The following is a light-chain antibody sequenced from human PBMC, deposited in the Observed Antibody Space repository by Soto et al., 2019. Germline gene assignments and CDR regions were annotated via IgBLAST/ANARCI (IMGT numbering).Light chain of an antibody. J-gene: IGKJ1*01. CDR2: SAS. V-gene: IGKV1D-12*01. CDR3: QQADSFPWT. Sequence: QVTQSPASVSASFCERSTSTGQTSKDISTSVAWYQQKPGKAPNLLIYSASALHRGVPSRFSGSGSGADFTLTVSSLQPEDSATYYCQQADSFPWTFGQGTKVDIK. CDR1: KDISTS.